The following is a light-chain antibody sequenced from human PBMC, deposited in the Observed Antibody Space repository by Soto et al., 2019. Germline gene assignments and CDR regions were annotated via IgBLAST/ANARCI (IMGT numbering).Light chain of an antibody. CDR1: QSFSSN. CDR3: QQYGSSPLT. V-gene: IGKV3-20*01. J-gene: IGKJ4*01. CDR2: GAS. Sequence: EIVMTQSPATLSVSPGERATLSCRASQSFSSNLAWYQQKPGQAPRLLIYGASNRATGIPDRFSGSGSGTDFTLTISRLEPEDFAVYYCQQYGSSPLTFGGGTKVDIK.